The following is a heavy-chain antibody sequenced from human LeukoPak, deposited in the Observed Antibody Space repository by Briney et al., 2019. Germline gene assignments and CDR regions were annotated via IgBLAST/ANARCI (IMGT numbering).Heavy chain of an antibody. CDR2: MYYTGST. CDR1: GASISGHY. V-gene: IGHV4-59*11. J-gene: IGHJ4*02. Sequence: SETLSLTCTVSGASISGHYWSWIRQPPGKGLEWIGYMYYTGSTNYNPSLKSRVTISVDTSRKQFSLRLSSVTAADTAVYYCASVDSSAYNSYSDSWGQGILVTVSS. D-gene: IGHD3-22*01. CDR3: ASVDSSAYNSYSDS.